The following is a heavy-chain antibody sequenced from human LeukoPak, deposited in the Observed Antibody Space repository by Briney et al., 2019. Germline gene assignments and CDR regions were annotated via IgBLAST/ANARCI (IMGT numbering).Heavy chain of an antibody. Sequence: SETLSLTCTVSGGSISSYYWSWIRQPPGKGLEWIGYIYYSGSTNYNPSLKSRVTISVDTSKNQSSLKLSSVTAADTAVYYCARVKSTPNSYYFDYWGQGTLVTVSS. J-gene: IGHJ4*02. CDR3: ARVKSTPNSYYFDY. D-gene: IGHD4-23*01. CDR2: IYYSGST. CDR1: GGSISSYY. V-gene: IGHV4-59*01.